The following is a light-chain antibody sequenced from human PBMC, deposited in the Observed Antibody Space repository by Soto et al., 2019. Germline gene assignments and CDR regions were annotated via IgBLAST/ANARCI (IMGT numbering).Light chain of an antibody. CDR1: QSISSY. Sequence: DIQMTQSPSSLSASVGDRVTITCRASQSISSYLNWYQQKPGKAPKLLIYAASSLQSGVPSRFKGRGSGTDLTLTIRIRQPKNFATYSGNNSYSPPPTLGQGTK. CDR3: NNSYSPPPT. V-gene: IGKV1-39*01. J-gene: IGKJ2*01. CDR2: AAS.